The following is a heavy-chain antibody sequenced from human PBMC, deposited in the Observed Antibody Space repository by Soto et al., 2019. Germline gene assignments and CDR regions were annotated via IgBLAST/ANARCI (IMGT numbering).Heavy chain of an antibody. CDR2: ISGICGRT. Sequence: EMQLLESGGGLVQPGGSLRLSCVASGFTFSSYGMSWVRQAPGKGLEWVAGISGICGRTDYADSVKGRFTISRDNSNNILYLQLNSLRAEDTAIYYCAKQRKYRAYYYPMDVWGQGATVTVSS. CDR3: AKQRKYRAYYYPMDV. J-gene: IGHJ6*02. CDR1: GFTFSSYG. V-gene: IGHV3-23*01. D-gene: IGHD5-18*01.